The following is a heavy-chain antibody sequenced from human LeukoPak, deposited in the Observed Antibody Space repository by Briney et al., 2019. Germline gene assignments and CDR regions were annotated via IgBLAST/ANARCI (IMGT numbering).Heavy chain of an antibody. CDR3: TTFGYSYGLA. Sequence: GGSLRLSCAPSGFTFSNAGMSWVRPAPGKGREWVGRIRSKSDGGPTDYAAPVKGRLTISRDDSKNPLYLQMNSLKTEDTAVYYCTTFGYSYGLAWGQGTLVTVSS. J-gene: IGHJ5*02. CDR1: GFTFSNAG. CDR2: IRSKSDGGPT. V-gene: IGHV3-15*01. D-gene: IGHD5-18*01.